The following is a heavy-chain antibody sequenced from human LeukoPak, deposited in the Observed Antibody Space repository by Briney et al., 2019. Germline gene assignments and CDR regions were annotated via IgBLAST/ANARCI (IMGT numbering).Heavy chain of an antibody. Sequence: GGSLRLSCAASGFTFSSYSMNWVRQAPGQGLEWVSAISDSGGSTYYADSVKGRFTISRDNSKNTLYLQMNSLRAEDTAVYYCAKQDIRSSAWYDWGQGTLVTVSS. CDR1: GFTFSSYS. J-gene: IGHJ4*02. CDR3: AKQDIRSSAWYD. D-gene: IGHD6-19*01. V-gene: IGHV3-23*01. CDR2: ISDSGGST.